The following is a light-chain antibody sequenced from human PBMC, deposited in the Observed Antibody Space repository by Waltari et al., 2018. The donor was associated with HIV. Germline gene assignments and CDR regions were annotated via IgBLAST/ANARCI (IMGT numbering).Light chain of an antibody. CDR2: EVN. J-gene: IGLJ2*01. Sequence: SALTQPPSAPGAPGRSVTLPCHEPSSAVGGFNYLSWYHHPPPKAPKLILYEVNSRPSGVPDRFSGSKSGNTASLTVSGLQAEDEGDYYCSSYKDASDVVFGGGTKLTVL. V-gene: IGLV2-8*01. CDR3: SSYKDASDVV. CDR1: SSAVGGFNY.